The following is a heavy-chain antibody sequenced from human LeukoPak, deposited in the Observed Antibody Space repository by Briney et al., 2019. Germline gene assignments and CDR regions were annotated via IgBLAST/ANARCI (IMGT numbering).Heavy chain of an antibody. CDR3: ANCIVGAPS. Sequence: GGSLRLSCAASGFTFSSLGMSWVRQAPGKGLEWVSSICATGGDTYYADSVKGRFTISRDNSKNTLYLQMNSLRAEDTAVYYCANCIVGAPSWGQGTLVTVSS. J-gene: IGHJ5*02. V-gene: IGHV3-23*01. CDR1: GFTFSSLG. CDR2: ICATGGDT. D-gene: IGHD1-26*01.